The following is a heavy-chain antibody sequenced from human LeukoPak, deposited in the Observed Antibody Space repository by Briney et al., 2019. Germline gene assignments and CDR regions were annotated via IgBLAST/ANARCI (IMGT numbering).Heavy chain of an antibody. V-gene: IGHV3-48*03. J-gene: IGHJ4*02. CDR2: ISSSGSTI. CDR1: GFTFSSYE. Sequence: GGSLRLSCAASGFTFSSYEMNWVRQASGKGLECVSYISSSGSTIYYADSVKGRFTISRDNATNSLNLQMNSLRAEDTAVYYCARKNQQAFDYWGQGTLVTVSS. D-gene: IGHD6-13*01. CDR3: ARKNQQAFDY.